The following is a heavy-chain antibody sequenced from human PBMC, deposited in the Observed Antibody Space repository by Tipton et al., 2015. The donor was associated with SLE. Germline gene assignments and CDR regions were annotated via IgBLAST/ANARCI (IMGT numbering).Heavy chain of an antibody. CDR3: VKDGAGYSSSWYDGDAFDI. CDR2: ISSNGGST. Sequence: SLRLSCSASGFTFSSYAMHWVRQAPGKGLEYVSAISSNGGSTYYADSVKGRFTISRDNSKNTLYLQMSSLRAEDTAVYYCVKDGAGYSSSWYDGDAFDIWGQGTMVTVSS. J-gene: IGHJ3*02. D-gene: IGHD6-13*01. CDR1: GFTFSSYA. V-gene: IGHV3-64D*06.